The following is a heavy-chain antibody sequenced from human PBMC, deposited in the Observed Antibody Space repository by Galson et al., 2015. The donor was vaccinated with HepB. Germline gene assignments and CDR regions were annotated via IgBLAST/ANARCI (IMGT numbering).Heavy chain of an antibody. V-gene: IGHV3-33*01. Sequence: SLRLSYAASGITFGSYGMHWVRQAPGKGLEWVSVIWYDGSNKKYADSVKGRFTISRDNSKNTVYLQMNSLRIEDTAVYYCARPTTRYDFWSGYLWGQGTLVTVSA. J-gene: IGHJ4*02. CDR2: IWYDGSNK. CDR3: ARPTTRYDFWSGYL. CDR1: GITFGSYG. D-gene: IGHD3-3*01.